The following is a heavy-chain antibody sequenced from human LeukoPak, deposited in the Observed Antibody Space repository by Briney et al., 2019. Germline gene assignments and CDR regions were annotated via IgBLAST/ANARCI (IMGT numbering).Heavy chain of an antibody. Sequence: PGGSLRLSCAASGFTFGSYAMSWVRQTPGKSLEWVSIITNGGVTTYYADSVRGRFTISRDNSKNMLYLRMNSLRAEDTAVYYCVKLSSGSGSKFGFDSWGQGTLVTVSS. J-gene: IGHJ4*02. D-gene: IGHD6-19*01. CDR1: GFTFGSYA. CDR3: VKLSSGSGSKFGFDS. V-gene: IGHV3-23*01. CDR2: ITNGGVTT.